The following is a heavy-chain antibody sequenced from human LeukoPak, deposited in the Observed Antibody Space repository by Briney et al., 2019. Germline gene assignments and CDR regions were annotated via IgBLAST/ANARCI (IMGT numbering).Heavy chain of an antibody. CDR3: AGVRYYYGSGSSSNWFDP. CDR1: GFTVSSNY. V-gene: IGHV3-53*04. D-gene: IGHD3-10*01. Sequence: PGGSLRLSCAASGFTVSSNYMSWVRQAPGKGLEWVSVIYSGGSTYYADSVKGRFTISRHNSKNTLYLQMNSLRAEDTAVYYCAGVRYYYGSGSSSNWFDPWGQGTLVTVSS. J-gene: IGHJ5*02. CDR2: IYSGGST.